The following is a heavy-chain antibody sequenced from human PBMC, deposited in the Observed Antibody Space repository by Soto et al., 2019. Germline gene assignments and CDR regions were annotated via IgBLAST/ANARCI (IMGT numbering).Heavy chain of an antibody. Sequence: GGSLRLSCSVSGFTISNYAMHWVRQAPGKGLVYVSSISSDGGTTYYADSVKGRFTITRDNSRNTVYLQMSSLRADDTAIYYCVRDRYIDSWGQGTLVTVSS. V-gene: IGHV3-64D*06. CDR3: VRDRYIDS. CDR2: ISSDGGTT. J-gene: IGHJ4*02. CDR1: GFTISNYA.